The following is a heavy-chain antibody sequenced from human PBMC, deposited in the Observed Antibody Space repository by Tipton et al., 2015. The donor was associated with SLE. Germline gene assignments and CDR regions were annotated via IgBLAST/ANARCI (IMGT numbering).Heavy chain of an antibody. V-gene: IGHV4-61*05. Sequence: TLSLTCTVSGASISSSSYYWVWFRQPPGKGLEWLGYISDGGGTNYNPSLKSRVTISVDPAKNQFSLKLTSVTAPDTAVYYCARGMVTWRGAIIGVDVWGQGTTVNVSS. CDR1: GASISSSSYY. J-gene: IGHJ6*02. D-gene: IGHD2-21*02. CDR3: ARGMVTWRGAIIGVDV. CDR2: ISDGGGT.